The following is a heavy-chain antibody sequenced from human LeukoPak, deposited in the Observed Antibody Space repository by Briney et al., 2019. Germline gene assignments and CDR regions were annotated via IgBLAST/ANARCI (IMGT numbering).Heavy chain of an antibody. Sequence: GGSLRLSCAASGFTFSSYAMSWVRQAPGKQLEWVADIKEDGSEKYYVDSVKGRFTISRDNAKNSLYLQMNSLRAEDTAVYYCARDRFLDCWGQGTLVTVSS. V-gene: IGHV3-7*01. CDR2: IKEDGSEK. CDR1: GFTFSSYA. J-gene: IGHJ4*02. CDR3: ARDRFLDC. D-gene: IGHD2-21*01.